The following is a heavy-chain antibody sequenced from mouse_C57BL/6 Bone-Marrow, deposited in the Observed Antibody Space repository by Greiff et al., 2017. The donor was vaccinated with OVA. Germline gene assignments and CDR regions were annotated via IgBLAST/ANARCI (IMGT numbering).Heavy chain of an antibody. V-gene: IGHV5-6*01. J-gene: IGHJ2*01. CDR1: GFTFSSYG. CDR3: ARHRGITVDY. D-gene: IGHD1-1*01. Sequence: EVQVVESGGDLVKPGGSLKLSCAASGFTFSSYGMSWVRQTPDKRLEWVATISSGGSYTYYPDSVKERFTISRDNAKNTRYLQMSSMKSEDTAMDYCARHRGITVDYWGQGTTLTVSS. CDR2: ISSGGSYT.